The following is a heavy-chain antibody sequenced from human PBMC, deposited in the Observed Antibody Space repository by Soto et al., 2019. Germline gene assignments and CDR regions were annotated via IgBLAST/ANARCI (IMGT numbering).Heavy chain of an antibody. Sequence: QVQVVQSGVEVRRPGSSVKVSCKASGDTFKNCVISWVRQAPGQGLERMGGMIPIFGTTDFAQRFQGRLTITTDESTTTAYMELSRLRSEDTATYCCAAELGFGKLSVVWGQGTTVIVSS. CDR2: MIPIFGTT. CDR3: AAELGFGKLSVV. CDR1: GDTFKNCV. V-gene: IGHV1-69*01. J-gene: IGHJ6*02. D-gene: IGHD3-10*01.